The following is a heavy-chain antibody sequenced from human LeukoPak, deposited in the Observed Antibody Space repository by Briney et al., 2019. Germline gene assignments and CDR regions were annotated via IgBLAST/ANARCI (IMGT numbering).Heavy chain of an antibody. D-gene: IGHD1-26*01. V-gene: IGHV4-34*01. CDR3: ARRNSGNYYGLFDP. CDR2: INHSGST. Sequence: SETLSLTCAVYGGSFSGYYWSWIRQPPGKGLEWIGEINHSGSTNYNPSLKSRVTISVDTSKNQFSLKLSSVTAADTAVYYCARRNSGNYYGLFDPWGQGTLVTVSS. J-gene: IGHJ5*02. CDR1: GGSFSGYY.